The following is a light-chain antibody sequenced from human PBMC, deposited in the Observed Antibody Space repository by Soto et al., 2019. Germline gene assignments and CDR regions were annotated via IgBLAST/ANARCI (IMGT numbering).Light chain of an antibody. CDR1: QSVLYSSNNKNY. Sequence: DIVMTQSPDSLAVSLGARATINCKSSQSVLYSSNNKNYLAWYQQKPGQPPKLLIYWASTRESGVPDRFSGSGSGTDFTLTISSLQAEDVAVYYCQQYYNTPRVTFGQGTRLEIK. CDR2: WAS. J-gene: IGKJ5*01. CDR3: QQYYNTPRVT. V-gene: IGKV4-1*01.